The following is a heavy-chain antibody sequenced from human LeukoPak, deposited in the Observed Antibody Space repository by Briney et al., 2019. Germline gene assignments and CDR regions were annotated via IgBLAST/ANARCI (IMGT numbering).Heavy chain of an antibody. J-gene: IGHJ5*02. CDR2: INPNSGGT. CDR1: GYTFTGYY. D-gene: IGHD6-19*01. Sequence: GASVKVSCKASGYTFTGYYMHWVRQAPGQGIEWMGWINPNSGGTNYAQKFQGRVTMTRDTSISTAYMELSRLRSDDTAVYYCARDHGSGQESWFDPWGQGTLVTVSS. V-gene: IGHV1-2*02. CDR3: ARDHGSGQESWFDP.